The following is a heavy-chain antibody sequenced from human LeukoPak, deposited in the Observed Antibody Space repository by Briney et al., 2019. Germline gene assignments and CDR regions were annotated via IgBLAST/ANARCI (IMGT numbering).Heavy chain of an antibody. CDR1: GYTLTELS. D-gene: IGHD3-3*01. V-gene: IGHV1-24*01. CDR2: FDPEDGET. J-gene: IGHJ3*02. CDR3: ARHTTIFGVAIIDI. Sequence: ASVKVSCKVSGYTLTELSMHWVRQAPGEGLEWMGGFDPEDGETIYAQKFQGRVTMTEDTSTDTAYMDLSSLRSDATAVYYCARHTTIFGVAIIDIWGQGTMVTVSS.